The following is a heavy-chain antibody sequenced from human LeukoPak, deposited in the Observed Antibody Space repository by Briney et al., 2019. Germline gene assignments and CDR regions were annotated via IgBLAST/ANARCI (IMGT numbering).Heavy chain of an antibody. CDR2: IGYVGGEK. J-gene: IGHJ4*03. D-gene: IGHD3-16*01. CDR1: EFTFFTYW. V-gene: IGHV3-7*01. CDR3: ARGRGWVDY. Sequence: GGSLRLSCAASEFTFFTYWMTWVRQAPGKGLEWVANIGYVGGEKYYVDSVKGRFTISRDNTKNSLFLQMNSLRVDDMAVYYCARGRGWVDYWGEGSTVTISS.